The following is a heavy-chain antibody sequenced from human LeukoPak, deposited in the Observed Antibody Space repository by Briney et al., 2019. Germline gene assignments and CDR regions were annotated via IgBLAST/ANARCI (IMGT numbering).Heavy chain of an antibody. CDR3: ARKWIFSSGYYYFDY. CDR1: GYTFTSYA. D-gene: IGHD3-22*01. CDR2: INAGSGNT. Sequence: ASVKVSCKASGYTFTSYAIHWVRQAPGQRLEWMGWINAGSGNTKYLEEFQGRVTITRDTAASTAYMELSRLTSDDTAVYYCARKWIFSSGYYYFDYWGQGTLVTVSS. J-gene: IGHJ4*02. V-gene: IGHV1-3*01.